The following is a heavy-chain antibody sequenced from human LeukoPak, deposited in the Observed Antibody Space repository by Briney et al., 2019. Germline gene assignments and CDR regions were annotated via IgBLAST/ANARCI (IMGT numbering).Heavy chain of an antibody. CDR3: ARDLGYVVVVATSSAYYYGMDV. Sequence: SVKVSCKASGGTFSSYAISWVRQAPGQGLEWMGGIIPIFGTANYAQKFQGRVTITADESTSTAYMELSSLRSEDTAVYYCARDLGYVVVVATSSAYYYGMDVWGQGTTVTVSS. V-gene: IGHV1-69*13. CDR2: IIPIFGTA. J-gene: IGHJ6*02. CDR1: GGTFSSYA. D-gene: IGHD2-15*01.